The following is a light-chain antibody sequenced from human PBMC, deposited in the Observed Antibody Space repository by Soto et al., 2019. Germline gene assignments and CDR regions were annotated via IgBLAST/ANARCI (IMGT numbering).Light chain of an antibody. J-gene: IGKJ5*01. V-gene: IGKV3-15*01. CDR3: QHYNNWST. CDR2: GAS. Sequence: EKVMTQSPASLSVSPGERDTLSCRASQSVSSNLAWYQQKPGQAPRLLISGASTRATGIPARFSGSGSGTEFTLTISSLQSEDFAVYYCQHYNNWSTFGQGTRLEIK. CDR1: QSVSSN.